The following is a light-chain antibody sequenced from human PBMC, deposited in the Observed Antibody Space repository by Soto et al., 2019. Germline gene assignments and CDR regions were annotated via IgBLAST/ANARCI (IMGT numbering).Light chain of an antibody. CDR3: QQYNNLPPGFT. Sequence: DIQMTQSPSSLSASIGDTVTITCQASQDIRNYLNWYQHRPGKAPKLLIYDASNLEIGVPPRFSGSGSGTDFTFTITNLQPEDIGTYYCQQYNNLPPGFTFGPGTRVDL. J-gene: IGKJ3*01. CDR1: QDIRNY. CDR2: DAS. V-gene: IGKV1-33*01.